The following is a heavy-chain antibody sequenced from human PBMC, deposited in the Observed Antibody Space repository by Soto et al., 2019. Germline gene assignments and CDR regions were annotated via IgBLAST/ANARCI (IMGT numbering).Heavy chain of an antibody. V-gene: IGHV3-23*01. D-gene: IGHD6-6*01. CDR2: LSADGGAI. CDR1: GFTVSSNY. CDR3: AQITPYSNSGY. J-gene: IGHJ4*02. Sequence: GGSLRLSCAASGFTVSSNYMSWVRQAPGKGLEWVSALSADGGAIFYADSVKGRFIMSRDNSKNTLYLQMDSLRAEDTAVYYCAQITPYSNSGYWGQGTLVTVSS.